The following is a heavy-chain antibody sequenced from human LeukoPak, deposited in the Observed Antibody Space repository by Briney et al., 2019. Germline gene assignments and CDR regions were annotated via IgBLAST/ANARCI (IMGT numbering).Heavy chain of an antibody. CDR1: GYSISSGYY. Sequence: SETLSLTCTVSGYSISSGYYWGWIRQPPGKGLEWIGSIYHSGSTYYNPSLKSRVTISVDTSKNQFSLKLSSVTAADTAVYYCTRPRDPYYYDSSGQGAFDIWGQGTMVTVSS. V-gene: IGHV4-38-2*02. J-gene: IGHJ3*02. D-gene: IGHD3-22*01. CDR2: IYHSGST. CDR3: TRPRDPYYYDSSGQGAFDI.